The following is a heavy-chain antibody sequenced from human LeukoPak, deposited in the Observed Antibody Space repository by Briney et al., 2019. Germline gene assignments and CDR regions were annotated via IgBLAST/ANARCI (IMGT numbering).Heavy chain of an antibody. D-gene: IGHD3-22*01. CDR2: IYYSGST. Sequence: SETLSLTCTVSGVSISSYYWSWIRQAPGKGLEWIGYIYYSGSTNYNPSLKSRVTISVDTSKIQFSLKLSSVTAADTAVYYCARVSYDSSGYYPDYWGQGTLVTVSS. J-gene: IGHJ4*02. CDR1: GVSISSYY. CDR3: ARVSYDSSGYYPDY. V-gene: IGHV4-59*01.